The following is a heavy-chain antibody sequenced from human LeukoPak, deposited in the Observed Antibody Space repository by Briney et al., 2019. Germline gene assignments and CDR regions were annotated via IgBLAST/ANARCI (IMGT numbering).Heavy chain of an antibody. CDR1: GYTFTSYG. CDR3: ARDWGLGSSSSYDP. D-gene: IGHD6-13*01. J-gene: IGHJ5*02. V-gene: IGHV1-18*01. Sequence: ASVKVSCKASGYTFTSYGISWVRQAPGQGLEWMGWIGAYNGNTNYAQKLQGRVTMTTDTSTSTAYMELRSLRSDDTAVYYCARDWGLGSSSSYDPWGQGTLVTVSS. CDR2: IGAYNGNT.